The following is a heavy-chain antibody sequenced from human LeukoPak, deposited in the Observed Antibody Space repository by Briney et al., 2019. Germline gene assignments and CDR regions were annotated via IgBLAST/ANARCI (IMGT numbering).Heavy chain of an antibody. V-gene: IGHV1-2*02. CDR3: ARRLAAGYDFDY. J-gene: IGHJ4*02. Sequence: WASVKVSCKASGYTFTGYLLHWVRQAPGKGLEWMGLIDPNSGATNYAQKFQGRVTMTRDTSITTAYMELSRLTSDDTAVYYCARRLAAGYDFDYWGQGALVTVSS. CDR2: IDPNSGAT. CDR1: GYTFTGYL. D-gene: IGHD5-12*01.